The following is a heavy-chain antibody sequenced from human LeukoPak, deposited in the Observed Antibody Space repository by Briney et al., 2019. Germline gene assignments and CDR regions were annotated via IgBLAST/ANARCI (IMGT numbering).Heavy chain of an antibody. CDR1: GGSISSSSYY. D-gene: IGHD6-13*01. CDR3: ARLAAPRYYYYYMDV. V-gene: IGHV4-39*01. CDR2: IYYSGSS. J-gene: IGHJ6*03. Sequence: SETLSLTCTVSGGSISSSSYYWGWIRQPPGKGLEWIGSIYYSGSSYYNPSLKSRVTFSVDTSKNQFSLKLGSVTAADTAVYYCARLAAPRYYYYYMDVWGKGTTVTVSS.